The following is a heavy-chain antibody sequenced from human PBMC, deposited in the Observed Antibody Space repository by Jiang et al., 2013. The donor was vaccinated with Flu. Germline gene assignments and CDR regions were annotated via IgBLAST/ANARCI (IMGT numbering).Heavy chain of an antibody. CDR1: NGSITSGSYS. Sequence: GPGLVKPSQTLSLTCTVSNGSITSGSYSWSWIRQPAGKGLEWIGRIYTSGSTNYNPSLQSRVAISFDTSKNQISLKLSSVIAADTAVYYCAKGLLEPTAIAGRPIFYFHGMDVWGQGTTVTVSS. J-gene: IGHJ6*02. D-gene: IGHD2-21*02. CDR2: IYTSGST. V-gene: IGHV4-61*02. CDR3: AKGLLEPTAIAGRPIFYFHGMDV.